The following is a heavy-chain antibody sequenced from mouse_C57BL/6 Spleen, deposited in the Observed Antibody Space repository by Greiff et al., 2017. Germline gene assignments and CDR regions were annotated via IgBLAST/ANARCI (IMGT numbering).Heavy chain of an antibody. J-gene: IGHJ3*01. Sequence: QVQLQQPGAELVRPGSSVKLSCKASGYTFTSYWMHWVKQRPIQGLEWIGNIDPSDSETHYNQKFKDKATLTVDKSSSTAYMQLSSLTSEDSAVYYCARGDSSGYPWFAYWGQGTLVTVSA. CDR3: ARGDSSGYPWFAY. V-gene: IGHV1-52*01. CDR2: IDPSDSET. D-gene: IGHD3-2*02. CDR1: GYTFTSYW.